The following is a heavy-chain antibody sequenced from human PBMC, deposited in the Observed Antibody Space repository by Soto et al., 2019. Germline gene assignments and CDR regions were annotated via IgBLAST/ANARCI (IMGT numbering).Heavy chain of an antibody. CDR2: IIPIFGTA. CDR1: GGTFSSYA. Sequence: SVKVSCKASGGTFSSYAISWVRQAPGQGLEWMGGIIPIFGTANYAQKFQGRVTITADESTSTAYMELSSLRSEDTAVFYCASSVAKYYYYGMDVWGQGTTVTVSS. J-gene: IGHJ6*02. CDR3: ASSVAKYYYYGMDV. V-gene: IGHV1-69*13. D-gene: IGHD5-12*01.